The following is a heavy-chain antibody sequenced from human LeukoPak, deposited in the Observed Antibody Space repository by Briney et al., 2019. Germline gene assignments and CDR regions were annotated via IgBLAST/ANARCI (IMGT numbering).Heavy chain of an antibody. Sequence: PGGSLRLSCAASGFTFSSYAMSWVRQAPGKGLEWVSAISGSGGSTYYADSVKGRFTISRDNSKNSLSLQINSLRAEDTAVYYCAKNRRDYYDSSGSFDYWGQGTLVTVSS. J-gene: IGHJ4*02. CDR2: ISGSGGST. D-gene: IGHD3-22*01. CDR1: GFTFSSYA. CDR3: AKNRRDYYDSSGSFDY. V-gene: IGHV3-23*01.